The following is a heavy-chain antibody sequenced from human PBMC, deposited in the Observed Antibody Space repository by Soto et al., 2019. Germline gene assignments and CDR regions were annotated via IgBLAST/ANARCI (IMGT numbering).Heavy chain of an antibody. J-gene: IGHJ6*03. CDR2: IYNSGST. V-gene: IGHV4-59*11. Sequence: PSETLSLTCTVSGDSIRNQYWSWIRRPPGKGLEWIGYIYNSGSTKYNPSLKSRLTILVDTSKNQFSLKLTSVTAADTAVYYCARTLDYGNMDVWGKGTTVTVSS. CDR1: GDSIRNQY. D-gene: IGHD3-16*01. CDR3: ARTLDYGNMDV.